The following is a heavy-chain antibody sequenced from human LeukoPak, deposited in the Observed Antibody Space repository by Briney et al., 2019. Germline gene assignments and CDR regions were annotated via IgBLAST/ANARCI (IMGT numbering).Heavy chain of an antibody. CDR1: WYTLSTPY. D-gene: IGHD4/OR15-4a*01. J-gene: IGHJ5*02. V-gene: IGHV1-18*01. CDR3: ARAYGGQHSWFDP. CDR2: ISAYNGNT. Sequence: APLKVSLKASWYTLSTPYNTRGRQAPRQRAEWVGWISAYNGNTEYAQKFQGRVTMTRDTSTSTAYMELRSLRSDDTAVYYCARAYGGQHSWFDPWGQGTLVTVSS.